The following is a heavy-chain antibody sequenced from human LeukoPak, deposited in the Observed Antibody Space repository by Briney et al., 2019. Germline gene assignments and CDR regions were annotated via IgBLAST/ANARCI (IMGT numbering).Heavy chain of an antibody. Sequence: GGSLRLSCAASGFTFSSCWMHWVRQDPGKGLVWVARINIDGRSTSYGDSVTGRFTMSRDNAKNTLYLQMNSLRAEDTAVYYCVRDVWGDRDGFFDNWGQGTLVTVSS. V-gene: IGHV3-74*01. CDR2: INIDGRST. D-gene: IGHD2-21*01. J-gene: IGHJ4*02. CDR1: GFTFSSCW. CDR3: VRDVWGDRDGFFDN.